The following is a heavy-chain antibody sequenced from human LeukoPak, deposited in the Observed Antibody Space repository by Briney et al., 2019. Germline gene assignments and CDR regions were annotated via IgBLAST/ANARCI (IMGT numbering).Heavy chain of an antibody. D-gene: IGHD6-13*01. Sequence: SETLSLTCAVSGGSISSYYWSWIRQSPGKGLEWIGYIYYSGTTNYKPSLKSRVTISADTSKNQFSLKLSSVTAADTAVYYCARVLLYSSSWKYYYYMDVWGKGTTVTVSS. V-gene: IGHV4-59*01. CDR1: GGSISSYY. CDR3: ARVLLYSSSWKYYYYMDV. CDR2: IYYSGTT. J-gene: IGHJ6*03.